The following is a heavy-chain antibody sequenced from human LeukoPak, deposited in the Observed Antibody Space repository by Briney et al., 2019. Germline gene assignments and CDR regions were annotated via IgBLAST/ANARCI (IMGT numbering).Heavy chain of an antibody. CDR1: GFTFFNYG. CDR2: IWNDGSYK. Sequence: GGSLRLSCAASGFTFFNYGMHWVRQAPGKGLDWVAVIWNDGSYKYYADPVKGRFTISRDNPKNTLYRQMNSLRAEDTAIYYCAKVVQYTASTGTGLDYWGQGTLVTVSS. V-gene: IGHV3-33*06. D-gene: IGHD6-13*01. J-gene: IGHJ4*02. CDR3: AKVVQYTASTGTGLDY.